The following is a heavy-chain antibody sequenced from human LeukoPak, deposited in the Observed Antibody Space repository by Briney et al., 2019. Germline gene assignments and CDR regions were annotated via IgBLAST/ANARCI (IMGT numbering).Heavy chain of an antibody. D-gene: IGHD6-13*01. CDR3: AKDPFTSIAADSNWFDP. CDR1: GFTFSSYA. CDR2: ISGSGGST. Sequence: PGGSLRLSCAASGFTFSSYAMSWVRQAPGKGLEWVSAISGSGGSTYYADSVKGRFTISRDNSKNTLYLQMNSLRAEDTAVYYCAKDPFTSIAADSNWFDPWGQGTLVTVSS. J-gene: IGHJ5*02. V-gene: IGHV3-23*01.